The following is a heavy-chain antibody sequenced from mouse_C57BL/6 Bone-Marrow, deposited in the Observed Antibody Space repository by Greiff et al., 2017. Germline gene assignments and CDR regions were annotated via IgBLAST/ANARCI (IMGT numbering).Heavy chain of an antibody. CDR1: GYTFTSYW. J-gene: IGHJ1*03. D-gene: IGHD2-13*01. V-gene: IGHV1-64*01. CDR2: IHPNSGST. CDR3: ARLCYCGDLYWYFDV. Sequence: QVQLQQPGAELVKPGASVKLSCKASGYTFTSYWMHWVKQRPGQGLEWIGMIHPNSGSTNYNEKFKSKATLTVDKSSSTAYMQLSSLTSEDSAVYYCARLCYCGDLYWYFDVWGTGTTVTVSS.